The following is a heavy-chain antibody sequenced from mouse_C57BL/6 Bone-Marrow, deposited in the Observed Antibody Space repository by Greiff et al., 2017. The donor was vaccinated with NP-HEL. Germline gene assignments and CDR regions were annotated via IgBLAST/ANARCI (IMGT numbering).Heavy chain of an antibody. Sequence: EVQLVESGGGLVQSGRSLRLSCATSGFTFSDFYMEWVRQAPGKGLEWIAASRNKANDYTTEYSASVKGRFIVSRDTSQSILYLQMNALRAEDTAIYYCARESFYYAMDYWGQGTSVTVSS. V-gene: IGHV7-1*01. J-gene: IGHJ4*01. CDR2: SRNKANDYTT. CDR1: GFTFSDFY. CDR3: ARESFYYAMDY.